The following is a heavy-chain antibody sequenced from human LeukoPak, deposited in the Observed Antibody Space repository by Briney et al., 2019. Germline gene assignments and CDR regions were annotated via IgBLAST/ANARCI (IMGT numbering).Heavy chain of an antibody. Sequence: PGGSPRLSCVVSGFTFRHYGMSWVRQTPGKGLEWVSAISGPGVSTYYADFAKGRFTISRDNSKNTLYLQMSNLRGEDTAIYYCAKDPLTTAVAGPFDAWGQGTLVTVSS. D-gene: IGHD6-19*01. J-gene: IGHJ4*02. V-gene: IGHV3-23*01. CDR1: GFTFRHYG. CDR3: AKDPLTTAVAGPFDA. CDR2: ISGPGVST.